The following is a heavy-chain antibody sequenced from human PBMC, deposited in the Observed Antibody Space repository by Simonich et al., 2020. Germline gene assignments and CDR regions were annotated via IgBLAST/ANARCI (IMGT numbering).Heavy chain of an antibody. J-gene: IGHJ5*02. Sequence: QVQLVESGGGVVQPGRALRLSRAATGCTVCSYGMHGVRQAPSKGLEGLAVIWYDESTKYYADSVKGRVTISRDNSKNTLYLQMNSLRAEDTAVYYCARAYSSSWYNWFDPWGQGTLVTVSS. V-gene: IGHV3-33*01. D-gene: IGHD6-13*01. CDR1: GCTVCSYG. CDR3: ARAYSSSWYNWFDP. CDR2: IWYDESTK.